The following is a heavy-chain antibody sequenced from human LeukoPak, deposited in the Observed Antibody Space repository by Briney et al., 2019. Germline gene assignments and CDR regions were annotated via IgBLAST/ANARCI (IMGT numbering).Heavy chain of an antibody. CDR2: IYPGDSDT. CDR1: GYSFTSYW. Sequence: GESLKISCKGSGYSFTSYWIGWVRQMPGKGLEWMGIIYPGDSDTRYSPSFQGQVTISADKSITTTYLQWSSLKASDTAMYYCASYNYYDSSGYYYEWVYWGQGTLVTVSS. D-gene: IGHD3-22*01. V-gene: IGHV5-51*01. CDR3: ASYNYYDSSGYYYEWVY. J-gene: IGHJ4*02.